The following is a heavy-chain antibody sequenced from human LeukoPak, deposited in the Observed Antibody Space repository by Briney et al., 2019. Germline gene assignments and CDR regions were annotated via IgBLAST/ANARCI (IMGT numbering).Heavy chain of an antibody. Sequence: KPSETLSLTCAVYGGSFSGYCWSWIRQPPGKGLEWIGEINHSGSTNYNPSLKSRVTISVDTSKNQFSLKLSSVTAADTAVYYCARRVAYGDYVRNWFDPWGQGTLVTVSS. CDR1: GGSFSGYC. CDR3: ARRVAYGDYVRNWFDP. J-gene: IGHJ5*02. V-gene: IGHV4-34*01. D-gene: IGHD4-17*01. CDR2: INHSGST.